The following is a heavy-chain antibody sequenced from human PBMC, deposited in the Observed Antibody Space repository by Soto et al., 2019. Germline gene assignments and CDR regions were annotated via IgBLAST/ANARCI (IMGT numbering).Heavy chain of an antibody. CDR1: EFSFSDYY. V-gene: IGHV3-11*01. D-gene: IGHD1-26*01. Sequence: QVQLVESGGGLVKPGGSLRLSCEASEFSFSDYYMSWIRQAPGKGLEWVSYISSSGRTIYYADSVKGRFTISRDNTKNSLFLQMSSLRTEDTAVYYCARDLGSYFDYWGRGTQVTVSS. J-gene: IGHJ4*02. CDR3: ARDLGSYFDY. CDR2: ISSSGRTI.